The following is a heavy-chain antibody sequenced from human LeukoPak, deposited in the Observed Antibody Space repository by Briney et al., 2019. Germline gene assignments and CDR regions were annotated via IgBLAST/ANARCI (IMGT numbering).Heavy chain of an antibody. D-gene: IGHD6-19*01. CDR3: ARDSRGWFPEVVDY. CDR1: GFTFSSYA. J-gene: IGHJ4*02. V-gene: IGHV3-23*01. CDR2: ISGSGGST. Sequence: GGSLRLSCAASGFTFSSYAMSWVRQAPGKGLEWVSAISGSGGSTYYADSVKGRFTISRDNAKNSLYLQMNSLRAEDTAVYYCARDSRGWFPEVVDYWGQGTLVTVSS.